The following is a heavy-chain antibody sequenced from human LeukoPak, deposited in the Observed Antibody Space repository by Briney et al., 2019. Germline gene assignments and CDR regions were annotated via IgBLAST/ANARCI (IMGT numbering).Heavy chain of an antibody. V-gene: IGHV3-7*01. D-gene: IGHD5-24*01. J-gene: IGHJ4*02. CDR3: AREIDGYNRFDY. CDR1: GFPFSSYW. CDR2: INKDGSEK. Sequence: GGALRLSCAASGFPFSSYWMSWVRQAPGKGLEWVANINKDGSEKYYVDSVKGRFTISRDNAKNSLYLQMNSLRAEDTAVFYCAREIDGYNRFDYWGQGTLVTVSS.